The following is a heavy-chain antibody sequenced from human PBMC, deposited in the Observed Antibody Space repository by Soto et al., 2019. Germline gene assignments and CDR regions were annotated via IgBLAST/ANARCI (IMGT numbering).Heavy chain of an antibody. Sequence: SVKASCKASGGTFSSYAISWVRQAPGQGLEWMGGIIPIFGTANYAQKFQGRVTITADESTSTAYMELSSLRSEDTAVYYCAGRGYYYDSSGPTEDAFDIWGQGTMVTVSS. V-gene: IGHV1-69*13. CDR1: GGTFSSYA. J-gene: IGHJ3*02. D-gene: IGHD3-22*01. CDR3: AGRGYYYDSSGPTEDAFDI. CDR2: IIPIFGTA.